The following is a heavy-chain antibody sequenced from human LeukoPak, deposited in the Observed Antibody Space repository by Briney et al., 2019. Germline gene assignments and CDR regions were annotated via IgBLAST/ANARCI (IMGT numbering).Heavy chain of an antibody. J-gene: IGHJ4*02. CDR1: GFTFSSYS. CDR3: ARDRYDFWSGYYAPLDY. D-gene: IGHD3-3*01. V-gene: IGHV3-48*02. CDR2: ISSSSSTI. Sequence: GGSLRLSCAASGFTFSSYSMNWVRQAPGKGLEWVSYISSSSSTIYYADSVRGRFTISRDNAKNSLYLQMNSLRDEDTAVYYCARDRYDFWSGYYAPLDYWGQGTLVTVSS.